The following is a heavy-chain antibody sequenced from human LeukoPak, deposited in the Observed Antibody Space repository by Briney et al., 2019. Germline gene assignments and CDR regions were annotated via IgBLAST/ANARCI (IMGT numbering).Heavy chain of an antibody. V-gene: IGHV3-7*01. D-gene: IGHD6-13*01. CDR3: ATDYSSSWYPGDY. CDR2: IKQDGSEK. Sequence: GGSLRLSCAASGFTFSSYWMSRVRRAPGKGLEWVANIKQDGSEKYYVDSVKGRFTISRDNAKNSLYLQMNSLRAEDTAVYYCATDYSSSWYPGDYWGQGTLVTVSS. CDR1: GFTFSSYW. J-gene: IGHJ4*02.